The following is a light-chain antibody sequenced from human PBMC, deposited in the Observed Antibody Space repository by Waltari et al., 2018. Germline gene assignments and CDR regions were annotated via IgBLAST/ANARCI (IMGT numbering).Light chain of an antibody. CDR2: GAS. J-gene: IGKJ1*01. Sequence: EIVMTQSPATLSVSPGERATLSCRASQSVSSKLAWYQQKPGQGPRLLIYGASTRATGIPVRFSGSGSGTEFTLTISSMQSEDFAVYYCQQYDEWWTFGQGTKVEIK. CDR3: QQYDEWWT. CDR1: QSVSSK. V-gene: IGKV3-15*01.